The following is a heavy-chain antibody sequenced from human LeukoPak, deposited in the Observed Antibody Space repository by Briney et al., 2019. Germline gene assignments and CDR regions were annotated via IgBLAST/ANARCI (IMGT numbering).Heavy chain of an antibody. D-gene: IGHD3-22*01. CDR2: ISGSGGST. Sequence: QTGGSLRLSCAASGFTFSSYAMSWVRQAPGKGLEWVSAISGSGGSTYYADSVKGRFTISRDNAKNSLYLQMNSLRAEDTAVYYCARDSSSGALGYWGQGTLVTVSS. J-gene: IGHJ4*02. CDR3: ARDSSSGALGY. V-gene: IGHV3-23*01. CDR1: GFTFSSYA.